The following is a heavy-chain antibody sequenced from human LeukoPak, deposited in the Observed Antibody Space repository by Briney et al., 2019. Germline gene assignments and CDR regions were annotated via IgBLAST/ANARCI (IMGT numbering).Heavy chain of an antibody. CDR3: SRLRGYSYGYADF. CDR2: IYNGDRT. CDR1: GFTFSSYW. Sequence: GGSLRLSCAASGFTFSSYWMSWVRQAPGKGLEWVSVIYNGDRTYYADSVKGRFTISRDNSKNTLYLQMNSLRAEDTAVYYCSRLRGYSYGYADFWGQGTLVTVSS. J-gene: IGHJ4*02. V-gene: IGHV3-66*01. D-gene: IGHD5-18*01.